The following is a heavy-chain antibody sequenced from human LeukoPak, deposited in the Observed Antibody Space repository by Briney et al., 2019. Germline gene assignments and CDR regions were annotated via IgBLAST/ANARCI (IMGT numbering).Heavy chain of an antibody. V-gene: IGHV4-38-2*02. D-gene: IGHD3-22*01. Sequence: PSETLSLICTVSHYFISSNYDWGWIRQRPGNGLEWIGSIYHSGSTYYNPSLKSRVTISVDTSKNQFSLKLTSVTAADTAVHYCARSSGYMSYWGQGTLVTVSS. J-gene: IGHJ4*02. CDR1: HYFISSNYD. CDR2: IYHSGST. CDR3: ARSSGYMSY.